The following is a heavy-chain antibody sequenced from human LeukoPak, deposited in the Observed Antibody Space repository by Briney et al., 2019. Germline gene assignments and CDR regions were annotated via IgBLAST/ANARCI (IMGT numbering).Heavy chain of an antibody. CDR2: IYYSGST. CDR3: ARSDILTGYYQYGMDV. V-gene: IGHV4-39*07. D-gene: IGHD3-9*01. Sequence: SETLSLTCAVSGGSISSSSYYWGWIRQPPGKGLEWIGSIYYSGSTYYNPSLKSRVTISVDTSKNQFSLKLSSVTAADTAVYYCARSDILTGYYQYGMDVWGQGTTVTVSS. J-gene: IGHJ6*02. CDR1: GGSISSSSYY.